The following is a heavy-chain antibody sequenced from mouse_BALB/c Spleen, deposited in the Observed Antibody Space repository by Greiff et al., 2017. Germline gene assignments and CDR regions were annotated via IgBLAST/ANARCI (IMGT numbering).Heavy chain of an antibody. J-gene: IGHJ1*01. CDR2: IFPGTGTT. D-gene: IGHD1-1*01. Sequence: VQLQQSGAELVKPGASVKLSCKTSGYTFTSYWIQWVKQRPGQGLGWIGEIFPGTGTTYYNEKFKGKATLTIVTSSSTAYMQLSSLTSEDSAVYFCARRGYYGSRWWYFDVWGAGTTVTVSS. CDR1: GYTFTSYW. V-gene: IGHV1S132*01. CDR3: ARRGYYGSRWWYFDV.